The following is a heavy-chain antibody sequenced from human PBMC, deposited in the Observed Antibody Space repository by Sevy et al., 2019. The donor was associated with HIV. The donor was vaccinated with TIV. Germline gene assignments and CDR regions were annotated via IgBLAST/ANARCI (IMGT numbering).Heavy chain of an antibody. CDR3: AKGQYLYQLLNGDAFDI. V-gene: IGHV3-23*01. Sequence: GGCLRLSCAASGFTFSSYAMSWVRQAPGKGLEWVSAISGSGGSTYYADSVKGRFTISRDNSKNTLYLQMNSLRAEDTAVYYCAKGQYLYQLLNGDAFDIWGQGTMVTVSS. J-gene: IGHJ3*02. CDR2: ISGSGGST. CDR1: GFTFSSYA. D-gene: IGHD2-2*01.